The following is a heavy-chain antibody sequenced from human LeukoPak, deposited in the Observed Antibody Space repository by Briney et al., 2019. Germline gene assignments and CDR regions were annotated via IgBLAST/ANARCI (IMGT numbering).Heavy chain of an antibody. Sequence: GGSLRLSCAASGFTFSSYSMNWVRQAPGKGLEWVSYISSSSSTIYYADSVKGRFTISRDNAKNSLYLQMNSLRAEDTTVYYCARDAKSSSWSNAFDIWGQGTMVTVSS. D-gene: IGHD6-13*01. J-gene: IGHJ3*02. CDR3: ARDAKSSSWSNAFDI. CDR2: ISSSSSTI. CDR1: GFTFSSYS. V-gene: IGHV3-48*04.